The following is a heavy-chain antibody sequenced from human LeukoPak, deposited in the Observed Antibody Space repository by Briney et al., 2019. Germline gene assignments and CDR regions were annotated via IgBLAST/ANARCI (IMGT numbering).Heavy chain of an antibody. CDR3: ARAWDY. CDR1: EFTVSDHY. Sequence: GSLRLSCAASEFTVSDHYIDWVRQAPGKGLEWIGSIYYSGSTYYNPSLKSRVTISVDTSKNQFSLKLSSVTAADTAVYYCARAWDYWGQGTLVTVSS. V-gene: IGHV4-38-2*01. J-gene: IGHJ4*02. CDR2: IYYSGST.